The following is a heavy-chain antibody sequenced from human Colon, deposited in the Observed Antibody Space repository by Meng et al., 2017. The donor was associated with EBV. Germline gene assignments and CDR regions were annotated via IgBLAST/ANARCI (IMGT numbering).Heavy chain of an antibody. D-gene: IGHD2-2*03. CDR1: GGSPSGYY. Sequence: VQLQHWGAGLFSPPETLSLTCGVSGGSPSGYYWSWIRHFPGRTLEFIGDINHSGSANYNPSLRSRVTISVDTSKNQIFLNLHSVTAADTAVYHCARTFGYCSNNNCPRTLGYWGQGTLVTVSS. V-gene: IGHV4-34*02. CDR2: INHSGSA. J-gene: IGHJ4*02. CDR3: ARTFGYCSNNNCPRTLGY.